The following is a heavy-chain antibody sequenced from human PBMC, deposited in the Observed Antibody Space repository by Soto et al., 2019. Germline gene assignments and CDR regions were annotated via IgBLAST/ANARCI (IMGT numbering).Heavy chain of an antibody. CDR3: AKDHRGEKTMVPAFDS. D-gene: IGHD3-10*01. J-gene: IGHJ4*02. CDR2: ISAGGYST. V-gene: IGHV3-23*01. Sequence: EVQLLESGGGLVQPGGSLRLSCAASGFTFSSYAMSWVRQAPGKGLDWVSAISAGGYSTYYADSVKGRFTISRDNSKNTLYLQMNSLSADDTAIYCCAKDHRGEKTMVPAFDSWGQGSLVTVSS. CDR1: GFTFSSYA.